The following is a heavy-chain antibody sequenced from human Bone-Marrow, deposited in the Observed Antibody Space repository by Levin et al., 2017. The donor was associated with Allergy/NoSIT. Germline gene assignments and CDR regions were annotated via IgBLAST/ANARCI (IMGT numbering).Heavy chain of an antibody. D-gene: IGHD6-19*01. V-gene: IGHV2-5*02. CDR1: GFSLSTDGLG. CDR3: ARRLFNSGWSNDAFDV. CDR2: VYWDDDN. J-gene: IGHJ3*01. Sequence: SGPTLVKPTQTLTLTCTFSGFSLSTDGLGVAWIRQPPGQALEWLGIVYWDDDNRYSPSLRSRVTITKDTSKNRVIFTMTNMDPVDTATYYCARRLFNSGWSNDAFDVWGQGTMVTVSS.